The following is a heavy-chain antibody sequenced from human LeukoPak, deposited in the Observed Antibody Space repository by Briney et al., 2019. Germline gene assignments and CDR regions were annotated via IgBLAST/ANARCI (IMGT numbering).Heavy chain of an antibody. Sequence: GGSLRLSCAASGFTFSSYGMHWVHQAPGKGLEWVSSISSSSSYIYYADSVKGRFTISRDNAKNSLYLQMNSLRAEDTAVYYCARARPYFDYWGQGTLVTVSS. CDR1: GFTFSSYG. CDR3: ARARPYFDY. J-gene: IGHJ4*02. CDR2: ISSSSSYI. V-gene: IGHV3-21*01.